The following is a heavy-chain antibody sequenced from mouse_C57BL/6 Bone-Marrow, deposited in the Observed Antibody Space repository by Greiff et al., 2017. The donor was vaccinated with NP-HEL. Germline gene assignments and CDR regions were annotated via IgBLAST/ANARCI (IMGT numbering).Heavy chain of an antibody. Sequence: EVQLQESGGGLVKPGGSLKLSCAASGFTFSSYAMSWVRQTPEKRLEWVATISDGGSYTYYPDNVKGRFTISRDNAKNNLYLQMSHLKSEDTAMYYCARDRATIVFDYWGQGTTLTVSS. CDR1: GFTFSSYA. D-gene: IGHD2-12*01. CDR2: ISDGGSYT. J-gene: IGHJ2*01. CDR3: ARDRATIVFDY. V-gene: IGHV5-4*01.